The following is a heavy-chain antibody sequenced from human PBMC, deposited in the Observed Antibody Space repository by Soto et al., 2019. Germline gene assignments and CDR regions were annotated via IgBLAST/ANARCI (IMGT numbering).Heavy chain of an antibody. D-gene: IGHD5-12*01. Sequence: QITLKESGPTLVKPTQTLTLTCTFSGFSLSTSGVGVGWIRQPPGKALEWLALIYWDDDKRYSPSLKSRLTITKDTSKTQVVLTMTNMDPVDTATYYCARQRNSGYVGGDAFDIWGQGTMVTVSS. CDR3: ARQRNSGYVGGDAFDI. CDR1: GFSLSTSGVG. J-gene: IGHJ3*02. CDR2: IYWDDDK. V-gene: IGHV2-5*02.